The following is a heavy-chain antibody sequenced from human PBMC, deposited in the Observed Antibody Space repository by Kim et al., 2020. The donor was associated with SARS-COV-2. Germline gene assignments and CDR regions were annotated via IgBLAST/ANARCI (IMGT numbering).Heavy chain of an antibody. Sequence: ASVKVSCKASGYTFTSYEINWVRQAPGQGLEGMGWMDPSSGNTGSSQKFQGRVTMTRDTSISTAYLELSSLRPEATAVYYCARGKSPRGLWRGHSNYNFWYGHFCYYVKDVWSQETTVTVSS. CDR1: GYTFTSYE. V-gene: IGHV1-8*01. CDR3: ARGKSPRGLWRGHSNYNFWYGHFCYYVKDV. J-gene: IGHJ6*02. CDR2: MDPSSGNT. D-gene: IGHD3-3*01.